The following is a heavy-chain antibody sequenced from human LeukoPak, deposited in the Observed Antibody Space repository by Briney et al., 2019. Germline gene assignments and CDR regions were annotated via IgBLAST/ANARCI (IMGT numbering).Heavy chain of an antibody. CDR3: AKGYCSGSCYNGLDY. D-gene: IGHD2-15*01. CDR2: IRFDGTNK. Sequence: PGGSLRLSCAASGFTFSTYGMHWVRQAPGKGLEWVAFIRFDGTNKYYADSVKGRFAISRDSSKNTLYLQMSSLRAEDTAVYYCAKGYCSGSCYNGLDYWGQGTLVTVSS. V-gene: IGHV3-30*02. J-gene: IGHJ4*02. CDR1: GFTFSTYG.